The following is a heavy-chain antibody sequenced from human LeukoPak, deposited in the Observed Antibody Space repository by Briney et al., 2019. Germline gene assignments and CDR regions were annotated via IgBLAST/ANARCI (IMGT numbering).Heavy chain of an antibody. CDR1: GFTFSSYA. J-gene: IGHJ5*02. V-gene: IGHV3-23*01. D-gene: IGHD3-9*01. Sequence: GGSLRLSCAASGFTFSSYAMSWVRQAPGKGLEWVSAISGSGGSTYYADSVKGRFTISRDNSKNTLYLQMNSLRAEDTAVYYCEKDNPNEILRFFDWLFSFWFDPWGQGTLVTVSS. CDR3: EKDNPNEILRFFDWLFSFWFDP. CDR2: ISGSGGST.